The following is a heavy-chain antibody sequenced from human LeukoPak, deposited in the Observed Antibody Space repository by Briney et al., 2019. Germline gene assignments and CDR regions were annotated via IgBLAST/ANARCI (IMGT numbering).Heavy chain of an antibody. CDR2: IYYSGST. V-gene: IGHV4-39*07. Sequence: SETLSLTCTVSGDSMSSSHYCWGWIRQPPGKGLEWIGSIYYSGSTNYNPSLKSRVTISVDTSKNQFSLKLSSVTAADTAVYFCARGFRGDNFDYWGQGTLVTVSS. D-gene: IGHD7-27*01. CDR3: ARGFRGDNFDY. CDR1: GDSMSSSHYC. J-gene: IGHJ4*02.